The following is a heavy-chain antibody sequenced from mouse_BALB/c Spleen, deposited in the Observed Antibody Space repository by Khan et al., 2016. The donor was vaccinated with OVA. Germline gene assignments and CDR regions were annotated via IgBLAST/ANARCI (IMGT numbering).Heavy chain of an antibody. Sequence: EVQLQESGPCLVKPSQSLSLTCTVTGHSITSGYGWHWIRQFPGTKLEWMGYISYSGSTNYNPSLKSRISITRDTSKNQCFLQLKSVTTEDTATYYCARTARIKYWGQGTTLTVSS. CDR1: GHSITSGYG. CDR2: ISYSGST. J-gene: IGHJ2*01. CDR3: ARTARIKY. V-gene: IGHV3-1*02. D-gene: IGHD1-2*01.